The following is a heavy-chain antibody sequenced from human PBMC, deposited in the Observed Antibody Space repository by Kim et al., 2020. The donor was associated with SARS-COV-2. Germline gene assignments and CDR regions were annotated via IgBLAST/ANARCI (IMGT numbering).Heavy chain of an antibody. J-gene: IGHJ4*02. CDR3: ARDHRNDTGYYSFDY. Sequence: ASVKVSCKASGYTFYTYAMHWVRQAPGQRLEWMGWINGGNGYTEYSQKFQGRVTITRETSAQTAYMELTSLRSEDTALYYCARDHRNDTGYYSFDYWGQGTLVTVSS. D-gene: IGHD3-22*01. CDR1: GYTFYTYA. CDR2: INGGNGYT. V-gene: IGHV1-3*01.